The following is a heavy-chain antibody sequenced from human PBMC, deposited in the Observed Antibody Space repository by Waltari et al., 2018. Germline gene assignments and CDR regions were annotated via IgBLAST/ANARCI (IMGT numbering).Heavy chain of an antibody. CDR1: GGSFSGYY. V-gene: IGHV4-34*01. J-gene: IGHJ4*02. CDR3: ARGPGLSSGYYYDY. Sequence: QVQLQQWGAGLLKPSETLSLTCAVYGGSFSGYYWSWIRQPPGKGLEWIGEINHSGSTNYNPSLKSRVTISVDTSKNQFSLKLSSVTAADTAVYYCARGPGLSSGYYYDYWGQGTLVTVSS. D-gene: IGHD3-22*01. CDR2: INHSGST.